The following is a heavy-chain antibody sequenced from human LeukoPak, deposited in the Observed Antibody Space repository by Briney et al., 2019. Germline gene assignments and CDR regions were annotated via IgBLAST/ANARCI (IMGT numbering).Heavy chain of an antibody. D-gene: IGHD3-22*01. CDR1: GYTFTSYD. Sequence: ASVKVSCKASGYTFTSYDINWVRQATGQGLEWMGWMNPNSGNTGYAQKFQGRVTMTRDTSTSTVYMELSSLRSEDTAVYYCARSSYYDSSGYLDYWGQGTLVTVSS. V-gene: IGHV1-8*01. CDR2: MNPNSGNT. J-gene: IGHJ4*02. CDR3: ARSSYYDSSGYLDY.